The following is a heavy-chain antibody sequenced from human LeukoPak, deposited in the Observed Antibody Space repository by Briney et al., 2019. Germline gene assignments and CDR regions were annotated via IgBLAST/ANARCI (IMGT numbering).Heavy chain of an antibody. J-gene: IGHJ6*01. Sequence: GRSLRLSCAASGSTFTNHGLHWVRQAPGKGLEWVTFISYDGSKQYYADSVKGRFTISRDNSKNTMFLQMNSLRAEDTAVYYCARDLESITGTIGYYYGLDVWGRGTTVTVSS. CDR3: ARDLESITGTIGYYYGLDV. V-gene: IGHV3-30*03. CDR1: GSTFTNHG. D-gene: IGHD1-20*01. CDR2: ISYDGSKQ.